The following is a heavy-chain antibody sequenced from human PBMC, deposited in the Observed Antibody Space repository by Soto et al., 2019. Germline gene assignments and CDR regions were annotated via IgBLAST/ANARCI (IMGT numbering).Heavy chain of an antibody. CDR2: IWYDGSNK. CDR3: ARDLAALYYYGMDV. J-gene: IGHJ6*02. Sequence: HPGGSLRLCFAAYRFTSSSYGIPWARQAPGKGLEWVAVIWYDGSNKYYADSVKGRFTISRDNSKNTLYLQMNSLRAEDTAVYYCARDLAALYYYGMDVWGQGTTVTVSS. D-gene: IGHD6-25*01. CDR1: RFTSSSYG. V-gene: IGHV3-33*01.